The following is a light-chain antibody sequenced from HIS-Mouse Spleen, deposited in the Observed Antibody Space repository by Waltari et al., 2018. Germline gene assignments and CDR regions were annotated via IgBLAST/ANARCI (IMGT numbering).Light chain of an antibody. Sequence: SYVLTQPPSVSVAPGKTARITCGGHNIASKSVPWYQQKPGQAPVLVVYDDSDRPSGIPERFSGSNSGNTATLTISRVEAGDEADYYCQVWDSSSDHPVFGGGTKLTVL. CDR3: QVWDSSSDHPV. CDR1: NIASKS. V-gene: IGLV3-21*03. J-gene: IGLJ2*01. CDR2: DDS.